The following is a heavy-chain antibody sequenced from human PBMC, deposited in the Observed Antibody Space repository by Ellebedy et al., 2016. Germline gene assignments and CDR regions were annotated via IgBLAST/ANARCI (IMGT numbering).Heavy chain of an antibody. Sequence: SETLSLTXAVYGGSFSGYYWSWIRQPPGKGLEWIGEINHSGSTNYNPSLKSRVTISVDTSKNQFSLKLSSVTAADTAVYYCAARKVVLLSLNRRGFFDYWGQGTLVTVSS. CDR2: INHSGST. D-gene: IGHD3-10*01. V-gene: IGHV4-34*01. CDR1: GGSFSGYY. CDR3: AARKVVLLSLNRRGFFDY. J-gene: IGHJ4*02.